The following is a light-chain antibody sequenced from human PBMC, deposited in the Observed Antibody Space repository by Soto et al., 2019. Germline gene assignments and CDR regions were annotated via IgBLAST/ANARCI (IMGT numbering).Light chain of an antibody. CDR3: HQYYSTPYT. CDR1: QSVLYSSNNKNY. J-gene: IGKJ2*01. V-gene: IGKV4-1*01. Sequence: DIVMTQSPDSLAVSLGERATINCKSSQSVLYSSNNKNYLAWYQQKPGQPPKLLLYWASTRESGVPDRFSGSGSGTDFILTISSLQAEDVAVYYCHQYYSTPYTFGQGTKLEIK. CDR2: WAS.